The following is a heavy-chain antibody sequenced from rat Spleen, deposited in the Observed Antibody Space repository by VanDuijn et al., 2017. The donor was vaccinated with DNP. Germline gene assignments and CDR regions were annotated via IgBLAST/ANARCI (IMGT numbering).Heavy chain of an antibody. Sequence: EVQLVESGGDLVQPGRSLKLSCAASGFTFSDYYVAWVRQAPKKGLEWVASISSEGSDTYYGDSVRGRFTVSRDYAENTLYLQMNSLRSEDTATYYCAIYFYSGDNWFGYWGQGTLVTVSS. J-gene: IGHJ3*01. CDR1: GFTFSDYY. CDR2: ISSEGSDT. V-gene: IGHV5-22*01. D-gene: IGHD1-1*01. CDR3: AIYFYSGDNWFGY.